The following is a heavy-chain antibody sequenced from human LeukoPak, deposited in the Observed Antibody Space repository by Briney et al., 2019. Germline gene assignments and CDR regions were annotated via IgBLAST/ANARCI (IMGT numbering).Heavy chain of an antibody. V-gene: IGHV1-18*01. D-gene: IGHD3-3*01. Sequence: ASVKVSCKASGYTFTSYGISWVRQAPGQGLEWMGWISAYNGNTNYAQKLKGRVNMTTDTSTSTAYMELRSLRSDDTAVYYCARNMEWLFPPTPDYWGQGTLVTVSS. CDR3: ARNMEWLFPPTPDY. J-gene: IGHJ4*02. CDR2: ISAYNGNT. CDR1: GYTFTSYG.